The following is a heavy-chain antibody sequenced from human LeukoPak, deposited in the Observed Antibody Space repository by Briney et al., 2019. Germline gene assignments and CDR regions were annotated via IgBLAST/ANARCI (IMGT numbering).Heavy chain of an antibody. CDR3: ATPIRDRYCSGGSCYSPFDF. J-gene: IGHJ4*02. Sequence: PGGSLRLSCAASGFTFSTNYMSWVRQAPGKGLEWVSVIYSGGSPYYADSVKGRFTISRDNSKNTLYLQMNSLGVEDTAVYYCATPIRDRYCSGGSCYSPFDFWGQGALVTVSS. CDR1: GFTFSTNY. CDR2: IYSGGSP. D-gene: IGHD2-15*01. V-gene: IGHV3-53*01.